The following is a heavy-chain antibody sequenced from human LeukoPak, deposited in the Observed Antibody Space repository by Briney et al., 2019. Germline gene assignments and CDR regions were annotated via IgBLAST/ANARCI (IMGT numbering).Heavy chain of an antibody. D-gene: IGHD2-2*01. V-gene: IGHV4-59*01. CDR2: IYYSGST. Sequence: PSETLSLTCTVSGGSISNYYWSWIRQPPGKGLEWIGYIYYSGSTNYNPSLKSRVTISVDTSKNQFSLKLSSVAAADTAVYYCARGRDCSSTSCYGNWFDPWGQGTLVTVSS. CDR3: ARGRDCSSTSCYGNWFDP. J-gene: IGHJ5*02. CDR1: GGSISNYY.